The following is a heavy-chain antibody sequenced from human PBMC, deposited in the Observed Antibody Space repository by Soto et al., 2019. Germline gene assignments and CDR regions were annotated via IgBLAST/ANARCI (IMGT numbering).Heavy chain of an antibody. CDR1: GFTFSSYA. CDR3: AKDRWGIVVVPAAIFAFDI. D-gene: IGHD2-2*01. Sequence: PGGSLRLSCAASGFTFSSYAMSWVRQAPGKGLEWVSAISGSGGSTYYADSVKGRFTISRDNSKNTLYLQMNSLRAEDTAVYYCAKDRWGIVVVPAAIFAFDIWGQGTMVTVS. V-gene: IGHV3-23*01. J-gene: IGHJ3*02. CDR2: ISGSGGST.